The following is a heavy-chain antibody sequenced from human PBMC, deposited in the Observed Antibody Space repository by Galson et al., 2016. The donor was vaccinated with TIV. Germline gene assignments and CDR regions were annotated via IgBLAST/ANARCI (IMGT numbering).Heavy chain of an antibody. J-gene: IGHJ6*03. CDR2: IIRIFGTV. CDR1: GDTLTSYA. CDR3: ARGCGSYSCYLDV. V-gene: IGHV1-69*05. Sequence: SVKVSCKASGDTLTSYAVSWVQQAPGQGLEWMGEIIRIFGTVNYAQKFQGRVTITTDESTSAVYMELSSLRSEDTAVYYCARGCGSYSCYLDVWGKGTTVTVSS. D-gene: IGHD1-26*01.